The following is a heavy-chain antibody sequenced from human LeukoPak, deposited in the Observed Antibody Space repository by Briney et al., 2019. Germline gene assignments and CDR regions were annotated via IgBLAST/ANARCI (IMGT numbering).Heavy chain of an antibody. Sequence: GGSLRLSCAASGFTFSSYEMNWVRQAPGKGLEWVSYITSSGTTIYYADSVKCRFTISRDNAKNSLYLQMNSLRAEDTAVYYCARDVRSYYWGQGTLVTVSS. V-gene: IGHV3-48*03. CDR1: GFTFSSYE. CDR3: ARDVRSYY. D-gene: IGHD3-10*02. CDR2: ITSSGTTI. J-gene: IGHJ4*02.